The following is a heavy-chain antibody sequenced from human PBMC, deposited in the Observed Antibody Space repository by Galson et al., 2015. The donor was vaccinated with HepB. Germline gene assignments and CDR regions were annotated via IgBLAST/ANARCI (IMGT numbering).Heavy chain of an antibody. J-gene: IGHJ4*02. CDR3: ARGRSGSYIRFDY. CDR2: IIPIFGTA. V-gene: IGHV1-69*13. D-gene: IGHD1-26*01. Sequence: SVKVSCKASGGTFSSYAISWVRQAPGQGLEWMGGIIPIFGTANYAQKFQGRVTITADESTSTAYMELSSLRSEDTAVCYCARGRSGSYIRFDYWGQGTLVTVSS. CDR1: GGTFSSYA.